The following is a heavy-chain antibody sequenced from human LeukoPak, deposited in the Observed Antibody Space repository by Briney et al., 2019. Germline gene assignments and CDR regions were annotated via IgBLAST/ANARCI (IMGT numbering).Heavy chain of an antibody. CDR2: ISSSSSYI. J-gene: IGHJ4*02. D-gene: IGHD1-26*01. V-gene: IGHV3-21*01. Sequence: PGGSLRLSCAASGFTFSSYSMNWVRQAPGEGLEWVSSISSSSSYIYYADSVKGRFTISRDNAKNSLYLQMNSLRAEDTAVYYCAREGGAYSGSYHGVDYWGQGTLVTVSS. CDR1: GFTFSSYS. CDR3: AREGGAYSGSYHGVDY.